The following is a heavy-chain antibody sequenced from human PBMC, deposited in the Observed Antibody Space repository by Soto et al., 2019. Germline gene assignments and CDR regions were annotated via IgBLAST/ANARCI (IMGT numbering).Heavy chain of an antibody. V-gene: IGHV1-18*01. CDR1: GYTFSSYG. D-gene: IGHD6-13*01. Sequence: QVQLVQSGAEVKKPGASVKVSCKASGYTFSSYGISWVRQAPGQGLEWMGWISAYNGNTNYAQKLQGRVTMTTDTSTSPAYMELRSLRSDATAVYYCARVLTAAGFDYWGQGTLVTVSS. CDR2: ISAYNGNT. CDR3: ARVLTAAGFDY. J-gene: IGHJ4*02.